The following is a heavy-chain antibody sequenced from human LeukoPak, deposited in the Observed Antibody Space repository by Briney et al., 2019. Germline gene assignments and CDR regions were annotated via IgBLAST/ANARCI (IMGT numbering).Heavy chain of an antibody. V-gene: IGHV3-23*01. CDR3: ARGARYGYFDY. D-gene: IGHD4-17*01. CDR1: GFIFIDYG. Sequence: AGGSLRLSCAASGFIFIDYGMSWVRQAPGKGLEWVSVISGSGSSTYYADSVKGRFTISRDNSKNTLFLQMNSLRAEDTAVYYCARGARYGYFDYWGQGTLVTVSS. CDR2: ISGSGSST. J-gene: IGHJ4*02.